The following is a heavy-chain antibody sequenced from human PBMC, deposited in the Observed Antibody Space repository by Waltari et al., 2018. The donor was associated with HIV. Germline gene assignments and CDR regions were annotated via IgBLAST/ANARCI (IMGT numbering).Heavy chain of an antibody. CDR2: ISYDGSNK. CDR3: ARDTHYGMDV. J-gene: IGHJ6*02. Sequence: QVQLVESGGGVVQPGKSLRRSCAASGFTFSSYAMHWVRQAPGKGLEWVAVISYDGSNKYSAYSVKGRFTISRDNSKNTLYLQMNSLRAEDTAMYYCARDTHYGMDVWGQGTTVTVSS. CDR1: GFTFSSYA. V-gene: IGHV3-30-3*01.